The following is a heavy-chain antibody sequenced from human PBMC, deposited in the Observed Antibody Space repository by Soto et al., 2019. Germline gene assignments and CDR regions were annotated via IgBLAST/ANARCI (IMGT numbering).Heavy chain of an antibody. CDR3: ARHNGWSPFDY. CDR2: ISSSSTYI. Sequence: EVQLVESGGGLVKPGGSLRLSCAASAFTFSSYRMTWVRQAPGKGLEWVSSISSSSTYIYYADSVKGRFTISRDNAKNSLYLQMNSLRAEDTAVYYCARHNGWSPFDYWGQGTLVTVSS. CDR1: AFTFSSYR. D-gene: IGHD6-19*01. J-gene: IGHJ4*02. V-gene: IGHV3-21*01.